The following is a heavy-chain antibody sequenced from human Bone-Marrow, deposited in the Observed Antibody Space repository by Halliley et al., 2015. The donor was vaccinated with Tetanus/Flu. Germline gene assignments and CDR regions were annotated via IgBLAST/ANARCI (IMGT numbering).Heavy chain of an antibody. Sequence: WVSSISSDGMSTNYAESVKGRFTISRDNVKSTLYLQMNSLRAEDTALYYCTRGYSSGPFDSWGQGAPVSVSS. J-gene: IGHJ4*02. D-gene: IGHD2-15*01. CDR3: TRGYSSGPFDS. CDR2: ISSDGMST. V-gene: IGHV3-74*01.